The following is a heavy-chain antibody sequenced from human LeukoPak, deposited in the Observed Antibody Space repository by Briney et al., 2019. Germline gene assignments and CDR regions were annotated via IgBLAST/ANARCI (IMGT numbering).Heavy chain of an antibody. V-gene: IGHV3-48*02. CDR3: ARDLYYDSSGYSGYYFDY. J-gene: IGHJ4*02. CDR1: GFTFSSYA. Sequence: GGSLRLSCAASGFTFSSYAMSWVRQAPGKGLEWVSYISSSSSTIYYADSVKGRFTISRDNAKNSLYLQMNSLRDEDTAVYYCARDLYYDSSGYSGYYFDYWGQGTLVTVSS. CDR2: ISSSSSTI. D-gene: IGHD3-22*01.